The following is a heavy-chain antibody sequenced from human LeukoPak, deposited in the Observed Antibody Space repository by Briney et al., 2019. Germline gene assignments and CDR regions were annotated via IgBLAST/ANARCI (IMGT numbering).Heavy chain of an antibody. CDR1: GGSISSYY. D-gene: IGHD3-22*01. Sequence: SETLSLTCTVSGGSISSYYWSWIRQPPGKGLEWIGYIYYSGSTNYNPSLKSRVTISLDTSKNHFSLKLSSVTAADTAVYFCARSYYDSSGYQNDYWGQGTLVTVSS. J-gene: IGHJ4*02. CDR3: ARSYYDSSGYQNDY. CDR2: IYYSGST. V-gene: IGHV4-59*08.